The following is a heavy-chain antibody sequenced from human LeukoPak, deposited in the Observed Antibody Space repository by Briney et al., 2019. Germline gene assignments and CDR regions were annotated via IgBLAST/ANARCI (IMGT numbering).Heavy chain of an antibody. CDR2: ISYDGSNK. D-gene: IGHD1-26*01. V-gene: IGHV3-30-3*01. CDR1: GFTFSSYA. J-gene: IGHJ4*02. Sequence: GGSLRLSCAASGFTFSSYAMHWVRQAPGKGLEWVAVISYDGSNKYYADSVKGRFTISRDNSKNTLYLQMNSLRAEDTAVYYCAGELVGATQFDYWGQGTLVTVSS. CDR3: AGELVGATQFDY.